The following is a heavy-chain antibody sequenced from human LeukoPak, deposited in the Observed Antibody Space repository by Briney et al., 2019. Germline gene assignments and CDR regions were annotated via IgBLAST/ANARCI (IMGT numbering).Heavy chain of an antibody. J-gene: IGHJ4*02. Sequence: GRSLRLPCAASGFTFSGYWMGWVRQAPGKGLEWVANIKQDGSEKSYVESVKGRFTISRDNAKNSLYLQMNSLRAEDTAVYYCALDYDTSGYSHWGQGALVTVSS. CDR1: GFTFSGYW. V-gene: IGHV3-7*01. CDR3: ALDYDTSGYSH. D-gene: IGHD3-22*01. CDR2: IKQDGSEK.